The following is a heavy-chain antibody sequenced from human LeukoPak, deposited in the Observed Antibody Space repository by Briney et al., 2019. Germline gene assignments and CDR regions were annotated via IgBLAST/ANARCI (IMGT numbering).Heavy chain of an antibody. D-gene: IGHD2-21*02. CDR3: ASSPHIVVVTAIETQYNWFDP. CDR1: GGSFSGYY. CDR2: INHSGST. J-gene: IGHJ5*02. Sequence: SETLSLTCAVYGGSFSGYYWSWIRQPPGKGLEWIGEINHSGSTNYNPSLKSRVTISVDTSKNQFSLKLSSATAADTAVYYCASSPHIVVVTAIETQYNWFDPWGQGTLVTVSS. V-gene: IGHV4-34*01.